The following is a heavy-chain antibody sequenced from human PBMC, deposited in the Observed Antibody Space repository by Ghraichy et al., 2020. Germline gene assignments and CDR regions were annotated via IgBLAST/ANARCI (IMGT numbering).Heavy chain of an antibody. CDR3: ARGGFFSYAFDV. CDR2: RYLSGSN. J-gene: IGHJ3*01. V-gene: IGHV4-30-2*01. D-gene: IGHD2/OR15-2a*01. Sequence: SETLSLTCTLSVDSITSVPYSCCWLRPPPRQGLEWIGYRYLSGSNYYNLSLKSRVTISIDRSKHQFSLKMSSVTAADTAVYFCARGGFFSYAFDVWGQGIMDTV. CDR1: VDSITSVPYS.